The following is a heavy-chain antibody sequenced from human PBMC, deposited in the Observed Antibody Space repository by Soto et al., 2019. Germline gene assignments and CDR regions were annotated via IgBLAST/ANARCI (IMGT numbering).Heavy chain of an antibody. CDR1: GGTXXXXX. V-gene: IGHV1-69*02. CDR3: ARGGXXGPTFDY. Sequence: QVQLVQSGAEVKKPGSSVKVSCKASGGTXXXXXXXXXXXXXXXXLEWMGRIIPILGIANYAQKFQGRVTXTXXXXXXXXXXXXXXXXXXXXXXXXXARGGXXGPTFDYWGQGTLVTVSS. CDR2: IIPILGIA. D-gene: IGHD2-15*01. J-gene: IGHJ4*02.